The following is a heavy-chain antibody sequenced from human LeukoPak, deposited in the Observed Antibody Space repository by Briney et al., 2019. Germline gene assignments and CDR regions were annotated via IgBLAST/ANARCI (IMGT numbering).Heavy chain of an antibody. Sequence: ASVKVSCKASGYTFTGYYVHWVRQAPGQGLEWMGWINPNSGDTNYAQKFQDRVTMTRDTSLSTAYMELSRLKSDDTAVYHCARGHYGYVDHWGQGSLVTVSS. V-gene: IGHV1-2*02. D-gene: IGHD5-18*01. CDR1: GYTFTGYY. CDR2: INPNSGDT. CDR3: ARGHYGYVDH. J-gene: IGHJ4*02.